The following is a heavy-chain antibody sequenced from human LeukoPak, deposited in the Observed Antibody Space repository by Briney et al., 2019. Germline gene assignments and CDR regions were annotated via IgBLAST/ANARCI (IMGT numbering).Heavy chain of an antibody. CDR3: ASITMIVVVITD. D-gene: IGHD3-22*01. J-gene: IGHJ4*02. V-gene: IGHV4-39*01. CDR1: GGSISSSSYY. CDR2: IYYSGST. Sequence: PSETLSLTCIVSGGSISSSSYYWGWIRQPPGKGLKWIGSIYYSGSTYYNPSLKSRVTISVDTSKNQFSLKLSSVTAADTAVYYCASITMIVVVITDWGQGTLVTVSS.